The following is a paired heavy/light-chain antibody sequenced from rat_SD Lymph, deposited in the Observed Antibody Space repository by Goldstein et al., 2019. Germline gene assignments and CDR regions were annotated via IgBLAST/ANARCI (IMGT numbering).Heavy chain of an antibody. J-gene: IGHJ2*01. Sequence: QVTLKESGPGILQPSQTLSLTCTFSGFSLSTYGMGVGWIRQPSGKGLEWLANIWWDDDKYYNPSLKNRLTISKDTSNNQAFLKITNVDTADTATYYCARIRHYNNWHYWGQGVMVTVSS. CDR2: IWWDDDK. D-gene: IGHD1-10*01. CDR3: ARIRHYNNWHY. CDR1: GFSLSTYGMG. V-gene: IGHV8-20*01.
Light chain of an antibody. J-gene: IGKJ2-3*01. CDR1: QSLLYSENKKNY. Sequence: DIVMTQTPSSQAVSAGEKVTMSCKSSQSLLYSENKKNYLAWYQQKPGQSPKLLISWASTRESGVPDRFIGSGSGTDFTLTISSVQAEDLAVYYCEQYYDTPYTFGAGTKLELK. CDR2: WAS. V-gene: IGKV8S4*01. CDR3: EQYYDTPYT.